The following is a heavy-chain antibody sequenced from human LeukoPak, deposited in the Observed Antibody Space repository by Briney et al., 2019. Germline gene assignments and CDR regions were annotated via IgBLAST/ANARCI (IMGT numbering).Heavy chain of an antibody. V-gene: IGHV1-69-2*01. CDR1: GYIFTDYY. CDR2: VDPQTGET. CDR3: VTDDYGDYGPRF. D-gene: IGHD4-17*01. J-gene: IGHJ4*02. Sequence: GATVKISCKASGYIFTDYYMHWVQQAPGKGLEYMGRVDPQTGETIYAEKFQGRVTMTADTSTDTAYMELTSLRSEDTAVYFCVTDDYGDYGPRFWGQGSRVTVPS.